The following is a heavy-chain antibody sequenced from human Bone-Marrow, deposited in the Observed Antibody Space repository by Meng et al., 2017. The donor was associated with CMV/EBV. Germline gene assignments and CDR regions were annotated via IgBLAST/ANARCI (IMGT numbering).Heavy chain of an antibody. CDR3: ARLNTEDTIVGVVIIPVRNWFDP. V-gene: IGHV1-2*06. CDR1: GYMFTDYY. CDR2: INPNSGGT. J-gene: IGHJ5*02. Sequence: ASVKVSCKASGYMFTDYYMHWVRQAPGQGLEWMGRINPNSGGTKYSQNFQGRVTMTRDTSVSTAYMELSRLKSDDTAVYYCARLNTEDTIVGVVIIPVRNWFDPWGQGTLVTVSS. D-gene: IGHD3-3*01.